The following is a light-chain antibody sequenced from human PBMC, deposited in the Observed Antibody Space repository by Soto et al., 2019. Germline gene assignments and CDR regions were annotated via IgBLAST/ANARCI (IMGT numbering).Light chain of an antibody. CDR1: QSLSSSQ. Sequence: EIVLTQSPGTLSLSPGERATLSCRASQSLSSSQLAWYQQKPGQAPRLLIHDASSRATGISDRFTGSGSGTDFTLTITTLEPEDFAVYYCQQYGSSPRTFGLGTTVEI. V-gene: IGKV3-20*01. CDR2: DAS. CDR3: QQYGSSPRT. J-gene: IGKJ1*01.